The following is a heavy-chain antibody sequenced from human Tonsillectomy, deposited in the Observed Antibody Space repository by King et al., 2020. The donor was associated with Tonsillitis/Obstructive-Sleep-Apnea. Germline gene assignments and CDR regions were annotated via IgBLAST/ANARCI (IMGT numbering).Heavy chain of an antibody. V-gene: IGHV3-23*04. D-gene: IGHD6-13*01. J-gene: IGHJ6*02. CDR1: GFTFSSYA. CDR3: AKDTTSSRAVAVEYGLDV. Sequence: VQLVESGGGLVQPGGSLRLSCAASGFTFSSYAMSWVRQAPGKGLEWVSAISGSGGSTYYADSVKGRFTISRDNSKNTLYLQMNSLRAEDTAVYYCAKDTTSSRAVAVEYGLDVWGQGTRVTVSS. CDR2: ISGSGGST.